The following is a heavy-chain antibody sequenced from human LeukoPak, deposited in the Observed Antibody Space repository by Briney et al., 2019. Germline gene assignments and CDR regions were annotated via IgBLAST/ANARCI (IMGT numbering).Heavy chain of an antibody. J-gene: IGHJ4*02. CDR3: AKVTRSSGWYTAAYFDY. V-gene: IGHV3-9*01. CDR2: ISWNSGSI. CDR1: GFTFDDYV. Sequence: GGSLRLSCAASGFTFDDYVMHWVRQAPGKGLERASGISWNSGSIGYADSVKGRFTISRDNAKNSLYLQMNSLRAEDTALYYCAKVTRSSGWYTAAYFDYWGQGTLVTVSS. D-gene: IGHD6-19*01.